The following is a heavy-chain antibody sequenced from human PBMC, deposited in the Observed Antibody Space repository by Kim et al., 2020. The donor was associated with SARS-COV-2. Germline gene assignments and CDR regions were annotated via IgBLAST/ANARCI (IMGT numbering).Heavy chain of an antibody. CDR1: GGTFSSYA. D-gene: IGHD2-21*02. Sequence: SSVKVSCKASGGTFSSYAISWVRQAPGQGLEWMGRIIPILGIANYAQKFQGRVTITADKSTSTAYMELSSLRSEDTAVYYCAREEDIVVVTAIRYSGGMDVWGPGTTVTVSS. J-gene: IGHJ6*02. V-gene: IGHV1-69*04. CDR3: AREEDIVVVTAIRYSGGMDV. CDR2: IIPILGIA.